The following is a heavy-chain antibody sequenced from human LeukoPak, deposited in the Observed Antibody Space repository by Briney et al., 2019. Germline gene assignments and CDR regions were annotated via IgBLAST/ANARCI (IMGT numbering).Heavy chain of an antibody. Sequence: PGGSLRLSCAASGFTFSSYSMYWVRQAPGKGLEWVAFIRYDGSNKYYADSVKGRFTVSRDNSKNTLYLQMKSLRAEDTAVYYCAKGGGYEAQYYYYYLDVWGKGTSVTISS. V-gene: IGHV3-30*02. CDR3: AKGGGYEAQYYYYYLDV. D-gene: IGHD5-12*01. CDR2: IRYDGSNK. J-gene: IGHJ6*03. CDR1: GFTFSSYS.